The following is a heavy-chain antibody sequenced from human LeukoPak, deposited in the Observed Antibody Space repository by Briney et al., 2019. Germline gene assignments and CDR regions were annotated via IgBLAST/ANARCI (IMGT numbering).Heavy chain of an antibody. J-gene: IGHJ5*02. V-gene: IGHV1-8*01. CDR2: MNPNSGNT. CDR1: GYTFTSYD. CDR3: ARGLFMRYFDWLSANWFDP. Sequence: ASVKVSCKASGYTFTSYDINWVRQATGQGLEWMGWMNPNSGNTGYAQKFQGRVTMTRNTSISTAYVELSSLRSEDTAVYYCARGLFMRYFDWLSANWFDPWGQGTLVTVSS. D-gene: IGHD3-9*01.